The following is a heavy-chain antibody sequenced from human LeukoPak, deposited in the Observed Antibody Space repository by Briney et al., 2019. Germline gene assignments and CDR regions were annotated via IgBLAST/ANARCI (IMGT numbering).Heavy chain of an antibody. J-gene: IGHJ4*02. V-gene: IGHV4-59*01. D-gene: IGHD2-2*02. CDR2: IYYSGST. Sequence: KPSETLSLTCTVSGGSISSYYWSWIRQPPGKGLEWIGYIYYSGSTNYNPSLKSRVTISVDTSKNQFSLKLSSVTAADTAVYYCARPYCSSTSCYTGIGYWGQGTLVTVSS. CDR1: GGSISSYY. CDR3: ARPYCSSTSCYTGIGY.